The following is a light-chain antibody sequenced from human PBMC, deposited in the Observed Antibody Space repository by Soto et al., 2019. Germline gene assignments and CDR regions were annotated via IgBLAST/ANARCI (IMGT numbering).Light chain of an antibody. V-gene: IGKV3-15*01. CDR2: GAS. J-gene: IGKJ1*01. CDR1: QSVSTN. CDR3: QKYNNWPT. Sequence: EIVMTQSPATLSVSPGERATLSCRASQSVSTNLAWYQQKPGQAPRLLIYGASTRATGIPARFSGSGSGTEFTLTISSLQSQDFAVYYCQKYNNWPTLGQGTKVEIK.